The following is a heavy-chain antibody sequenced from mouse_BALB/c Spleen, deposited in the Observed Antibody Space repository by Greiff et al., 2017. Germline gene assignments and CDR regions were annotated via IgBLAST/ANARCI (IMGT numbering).Heavy chain of an antibody. J-gene: IGHJ2*01. CDR2: IYPGSGNT. Sequence: QVQLQQSGAELARPGASVKLSCKASGYTFTDYYLNWVKQRTGQGLEWIGEIYPGSGNTYYNEKFKGKATLTADKSSSTAYMQLSSLTSEDSAVYFCARGEYGNYYFDYWGQGTTLTVSS. CDR1: GYTFTDYY. CDR3: ARGEYGNYYFDY. V-gene: IGHV1-77*01. D-gene: IGHD2-10*02.